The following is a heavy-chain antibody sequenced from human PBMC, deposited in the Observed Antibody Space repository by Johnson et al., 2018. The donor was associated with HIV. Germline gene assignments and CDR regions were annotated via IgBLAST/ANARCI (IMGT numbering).Heavy chain of an antibody. Sequence: QVLLVESGGGVVQPGRSLRLSCAASEFTFSSYGMHWVRQAPGKGLEWVAIISYDGNNKYYADSVKGRFIISRDNSKNTLYLQMNSLRVEDTAVYYCARDLVDTAMDDAFDIWGQGTMVTVSS. CDR3: ARDLVDTAMDDAFDI. CDR2: ISYDGNNK. CDR1: EFTFSSYG. D-gene: IGHD5-18*01. V-gene: IGHV3-30-3*01. J-gene: IGHJ3*02.